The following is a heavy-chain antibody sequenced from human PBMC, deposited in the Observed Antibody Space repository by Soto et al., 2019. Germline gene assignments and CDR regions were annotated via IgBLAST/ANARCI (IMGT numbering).Heavy chain of an antibody. D-gene: IGHD1-1*01. CDR2: ISYDGSNE. Sequence: GGSLRLSCAASGFTFSSYGMHWVRQAPGKGLEWVAVISYDGSNEYYADSVKGRFTISRDNSKNTLYLQMNSLRAEDTAVYYCAKYAPRGRHGPSNNDNDMVVWRQGPTVTVS. V-gene: IGHV3-30*18. CDR1: GFTFSSYG. J-gene: IGHJ6*02. CDR3: AKYAPRGRHGPSNNDNDMVV.